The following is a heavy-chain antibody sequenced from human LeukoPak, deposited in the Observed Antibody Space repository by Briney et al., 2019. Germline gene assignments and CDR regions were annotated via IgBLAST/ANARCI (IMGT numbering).Heavy chain of an antibody. CDR2: VNSDGSST. CDR3: ARGSTQYSSGWYGLDY. Sequence: GGSLRLSCAASGFTFSSNWMHWVRQAPGKGLVWVSRVNSDGSSTTYADSVKGRFTISRDNAKNTLYLQMNSLRAEDTAVYYCARGSTQYSSGWYGLDYWGQGTLVTVCS. D-gene: IGHD6-19*01. V-gene: IGHV3-74*01. J-gene: IGHJ4*02. CDR1: GFTFSSNW.